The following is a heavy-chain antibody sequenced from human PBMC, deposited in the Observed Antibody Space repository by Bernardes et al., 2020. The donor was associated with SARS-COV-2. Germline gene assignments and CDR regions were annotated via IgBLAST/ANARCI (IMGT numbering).Heavy chain of an antibody. D-gene: IGHD5-18*01. V-gene: IGHV1-2*02. CDR2: INPHTGGT. J-gene: IGHJ5*02. Sequence: ASVKVSCKASGYKFTGYYMNWVRQAPGQGLEWMGWINPHTGGTNFAQKFQGRVTMTRDTSISTAYMEVSSLRSDDTAVYYCAFVETTMNNWFDPWGRGTVVTVSS. CDR1: GYKFTGYY. CDR3: AFVETTMNNWFDP.